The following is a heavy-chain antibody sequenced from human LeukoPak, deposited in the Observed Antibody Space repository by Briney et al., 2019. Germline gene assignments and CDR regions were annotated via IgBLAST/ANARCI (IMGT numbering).Heavy chain of an antibody. D-gene: IGHD5-18*01. CDR3: ARARSSYGYGDAFDI. V-gene: IGHV3-7*01. J-gene: IGHJ3*02. Sequence: GGSLRLSCAASGFSFTTYWMTWVRQAPGNGLQWVANINEDGSVKYYVDSVKGRFTISRDNTKNSLYLQMNSLRAEDTAVYYCARARSSYGYGDAFDIWGQGTMVTVSS. CDR1: GFSFTTYW. CDR2: INEDGSVK.